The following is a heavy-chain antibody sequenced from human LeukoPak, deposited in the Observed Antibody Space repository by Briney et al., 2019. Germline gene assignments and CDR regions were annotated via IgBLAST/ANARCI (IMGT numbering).Heavy chain of an antibody. CDR1: GITFRNDG. J-gene: IGHJ3*02. D-gene: IGHD1/OR15-1a*01. CDR2: ISGSGGST. CDR3: AKVMTGTRVVDAFDI. Sequence: GGSLRLSCAASGITFRNDGMSWVRQAPGKGLEWVSAISGSGGSTYYADSVKGRFTISRDNSKNTLYLLMNSLRAEDTAVYYCAKVMTGTRVVDAFDIWGQGTMVTVSS. V-gene: IGHV3-23*01.